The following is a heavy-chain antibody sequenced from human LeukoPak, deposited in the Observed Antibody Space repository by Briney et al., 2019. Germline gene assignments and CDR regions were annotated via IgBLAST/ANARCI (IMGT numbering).Heavy chain of an antibody. V-gene: IGHV4-34*01. CDR2: INHSGST. Sequence: PSETLSLTCAVYGGSFSGYYWSWIRQPPGKGLEWIEEINHSGSTNYNPSLKSRVTISVDTSKNQFSLKLSSVTAADTAVYYCARGTQQQFEYYFDYWGQGTLVTVSS. CDR3: ARGTQQQFEYYFDY. D-gene: IGHD6-13*01. CDR1: GGSFSGYY. J-gene: IGHJ4*02.